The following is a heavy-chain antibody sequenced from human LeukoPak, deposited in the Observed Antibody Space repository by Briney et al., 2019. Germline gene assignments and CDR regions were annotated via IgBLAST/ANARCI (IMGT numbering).Heavy chain of an antibody. Sequence: ASVMVSCKASGYTFTGYYMHWVRQAPGQGLEWMGWINPNSGGTNYAQKFQGRVTMTRDTSISTAYMELSRLRSDDTAVYYCASLNYYDSSGYRRDYWGQGTLVTVSS. CDR1: GYTFTGYY. J-gene: IGHJ4*02. CDR2: INPNSGGT. D-gene: IGHD3-22*01. CDR3: ASLNYYDSSGYRRDY. V-gene: IGHV1-2*02.